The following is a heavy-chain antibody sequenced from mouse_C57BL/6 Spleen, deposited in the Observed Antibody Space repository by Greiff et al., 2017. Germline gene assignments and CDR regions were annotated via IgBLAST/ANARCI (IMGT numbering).Heavy chain of an antibody. CDR2: INPNNGGT. CDR1: GYTFTDYY. V-gene: IGHV1-26*01. Sequence: VQLQQSGPELVKPGASVKISCKASGYTFTDYYMNWVKQSHGKSLEWIGDINPNNGGTSYNQKFKGKATLTVDKSSSTAYMELRSLTAEDSAVYYCARGGKGRNFDYWGQGTTLTVSS. CDR3: ARGGKGRNFDY. J-gene: IGHJ2*01.